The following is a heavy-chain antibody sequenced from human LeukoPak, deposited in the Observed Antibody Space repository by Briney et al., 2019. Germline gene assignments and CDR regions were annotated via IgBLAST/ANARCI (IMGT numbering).Heavy chain of an antibody. Sequence: PSETLSLTCTVSGGSISSGGYYWSWIRQHPGKGLEWIGYIYYRGSTYYSPSLKSRVTISVDTSRNQFSLKLSSVTAADTAVYYCARDGDTAATPHWFDPWGQGTLVTVSS. V-gene: IGHV4-31*03. CDR1: GGSISSGGYY. CDR3: ARDGDTAATPHWFDP. D-gene: IGHD5-18*01. CDR2: IYYRGST. J-gene: IGHJ5*02.